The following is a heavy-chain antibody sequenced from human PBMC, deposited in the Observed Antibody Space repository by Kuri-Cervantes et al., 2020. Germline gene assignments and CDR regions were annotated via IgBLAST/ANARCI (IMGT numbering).Heavy chain of an antibody. V-gene: IGHV7-4-1*02. CDR2: INTNTGNP. CDR3: ARGGRIVVVPAATDY. D-gene: IGHD2-2*01. J-gene: IGHJ4*02. Sequence: ASVKVSCKASGYTFTGYYMHWVRQAPGQGLEWMGWINTNTGNPTYAQGFTGRFVFSLDTSVSTAYLQISSLKAEDTAVYYCARGGRIVVVPAATDYWGQGTLVTVSS. CDR1: GYTFTGYY.